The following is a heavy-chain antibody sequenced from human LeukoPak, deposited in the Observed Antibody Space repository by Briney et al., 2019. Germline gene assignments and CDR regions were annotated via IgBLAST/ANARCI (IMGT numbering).Heavy chain of an antibody. CDR1: GFTFSTYW. V-gene: IGHV3-7*04. CDR2: IKPDGSEK. Sequence: GGSLRLSCAASGFTFSTYWMSWVRQAPGKGLEWVANIKPDGSEKDYVDSLKGRFTISRDNAKNSLYLQVNSLGAEDTAVYYCARFGVPYGVDVWGQGTTVTVS. D-gene: IGHD3-16*01. J-gene: IGHJ6*02. CDR3: ARFGVPYGVDV.